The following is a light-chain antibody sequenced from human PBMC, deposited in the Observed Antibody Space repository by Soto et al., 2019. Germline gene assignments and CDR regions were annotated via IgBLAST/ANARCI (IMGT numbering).Light chain of an antibody. CDR3: QQDYTTPYT. Sequence: DIVMTQFPDSLTVPLGERATINCKSSQSVLYSSNNKSYLSWYQHKPGQPPTVLIDWASTRESGVPDRFSGSGSGTDFTLTSSSRQADDVAVYYGQQDYTTPYTLGQGTKLEIK. J-gene: IGKJ2*01. V-gene: IGKV4-1*01. CDR1: QSVLYSSNNKSY. CDR2: WAS.